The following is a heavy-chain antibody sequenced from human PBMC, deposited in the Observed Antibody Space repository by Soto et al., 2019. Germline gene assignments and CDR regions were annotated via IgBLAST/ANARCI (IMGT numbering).Heavy chain of an antibody. J-gene: IGHJ3*02. CDR2: INPSGGST. D-gene: IGHD2-2*01. V-gene: IGHV1-46*03. Sequence: ASVKVSCKASGYTLTSYYMHWLRQAPGQGLEWMGIINPSGGSTSYAQKFQGRVTMTRDTSTSTVYMELSSLRSEDTAVYYCARLTSIEPAPDASDIWGQGTMGTGSS. CDR3: ARLTSIEPAPDASDI. CDR1: GYTLTSYY.